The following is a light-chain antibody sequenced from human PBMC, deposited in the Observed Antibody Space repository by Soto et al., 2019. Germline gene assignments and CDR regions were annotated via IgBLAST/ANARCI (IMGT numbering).Light chain of an antibody. J-gene: IGKJ1*01. V-gene: IGKV1-6*02. CDR3: LQYISYPRT. Sequence: AIQMTQSPSSLSASVGDRVTITCRASQGIGTELGWYQLKPGKAPKLLVYGASTLQTGVLSRFSGSGPGTDLILTISSLQPDDFATYYCLQYISYPRTFGQGTKVDIK. CDR1: QGIGTE. CDR2: GAS.